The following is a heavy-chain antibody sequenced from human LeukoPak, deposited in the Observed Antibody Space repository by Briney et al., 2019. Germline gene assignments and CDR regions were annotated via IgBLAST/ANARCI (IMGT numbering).Heavy chain of an antibody. CDR2: IYPGDSDT. CDR3: ARSGRTTYYDFWSGYSSGAFDI. V-gene: IGHV5-51*01. Sequence: GESLKISCKGSGYSFTSYWIGWVRQMPGKGLEWMGIIYPGDSDTRYSPSFQGQVTISADKSISTAYLQWSSLKASDTAMYYCARSGRTTYYDFWSGYSSGAFDIWGQGTMVTVSS. CDR1: GYSFTSYW. J-gene: IGHJ3*02. D-gene: IGHD3-3*01.